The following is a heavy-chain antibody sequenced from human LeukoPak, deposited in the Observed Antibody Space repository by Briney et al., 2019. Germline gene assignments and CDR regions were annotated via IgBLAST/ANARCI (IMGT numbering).Heavy chain of an antibody. D-gene: IGHD2-2*02. Sequence: GGSLRLSCAASGFTFSSYWMHWVRQAPGKGLVWVSRIKSDGSSTNYADSVKGRFTTSRDNAKNTLYLQMNSLRAEDTAVYYCARSYKADYWGQGTLVTVSS. CDR2: IKSDGSST. CDR1: GFTFSSYW. V-gene: IGHV3-74*01. J-gene: IGHJ4*02. CDR3: ARSYKADY.